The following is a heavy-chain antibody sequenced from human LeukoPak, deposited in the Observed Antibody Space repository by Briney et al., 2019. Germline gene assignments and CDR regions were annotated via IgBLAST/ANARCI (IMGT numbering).Heavy chain of an antibody. D-gene: IGHD6-13*01. V-gene: IGHV4-34*01. J-gene: IGHJ4*02. Sequence: SETLSLTCAVYGGSFSGYYWSWIRQPPGKGLEWIGEINHSGSTNYNPSLKSRVTISVDTSKNQFSLKLSSVTAAGTAVYYCARGSYSSSWYGDYFDYWGQGTLVTVSS. CDR3: ARGSYSSSWYGDYFDY. CDR2: INHSGST. CDR1: GGSFSGYY.